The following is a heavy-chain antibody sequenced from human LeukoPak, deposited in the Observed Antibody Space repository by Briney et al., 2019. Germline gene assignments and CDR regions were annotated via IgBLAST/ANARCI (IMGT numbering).Heavy chain of an antibody. CDR1: GYTLTELS. Sequence: ASVKVSCKVSGYTLTELSMHWVRQAPGKGLEWMGGFDPEDGETIYARKFQGRVTMTEDTSTDTAYMELSSLRSEDTAVYYCAISRVRAIAYDSSGYDAFDIWGQGTMVTVSS. CDR2: FDPEDGET. D-gene: IGHD3-22*01. CDR3: AISRVRAIAYDSSGYDAFDI. J-gene: IGHJ3*02. V-gene: IGHV1-24*01.